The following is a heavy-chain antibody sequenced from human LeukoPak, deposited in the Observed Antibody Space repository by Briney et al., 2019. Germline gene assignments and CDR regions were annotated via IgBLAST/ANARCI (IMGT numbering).Heavy chain of an antibody. CDR2: IRSSGATT. CDR3: TKARDDYGVDTIDS. Sequence: PGGSLRLSCAASGFTVTNNYMTWVRQAPGKGLEWVSAIRSSGATTYYADSVKGRFTISRDNSKNTVNLQMNSLRAEDTAIYYCTKARDDYGVDTIDSWGQGTLVTVSS. V-gene: IGHV3-23*01. J-gene: IGHJ4*02. CDR1: GFTVTNNY. D-gene: IGHD3-3*01.